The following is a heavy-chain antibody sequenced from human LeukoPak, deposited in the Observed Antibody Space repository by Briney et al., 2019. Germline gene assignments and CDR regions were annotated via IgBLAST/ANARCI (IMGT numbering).Heavy chain of an antibody. V-gene: IGHV5-51*01. CDR2: IYPGDSDT. D-gene: IGHD5-24*01. J-gene: IGHJ4*02. Sequence: GESLKISCKGSGYSFSSYWIGWVRQMPGKGLEWMGIIYPGDSDTRYSPSFEGQVTISADKSFSTAYLQWSSLKASDTAMYYCATWGRRDGLDYWGQGILVTVSS. CDR3: ATWGRRDGLDY. CDR1: GYSFSSYW.